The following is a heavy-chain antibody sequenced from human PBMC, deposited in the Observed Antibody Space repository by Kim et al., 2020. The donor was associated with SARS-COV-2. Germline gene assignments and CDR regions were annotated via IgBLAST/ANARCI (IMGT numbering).Heavy chain of an antibody. CDR1: GFTFSSYE. Sequence: GGSLRLSCAASGFTFSSYEMNWVRQAPGKGLEWVSYISSSGSTIYYADSVKGRFTISRDNAKNSLYLQMNSLRAEDTAVYYCARDRGPAFEYSYGSDYWGQGTLVTVSS. J-gene: IGHJ4*02. CDR2: ISSSGSTI. V-gene: IGHV3-48*03. D-gene: IGHD5-18*01. CDR3: ARDRGPAFEYSYGSDY.